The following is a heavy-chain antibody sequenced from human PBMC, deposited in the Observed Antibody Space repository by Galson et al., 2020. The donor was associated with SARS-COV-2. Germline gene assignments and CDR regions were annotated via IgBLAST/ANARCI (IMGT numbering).Heavy chain of an antibody. CDR2: ISYDGSNK. Sequence: QLGESLKISCAASGFTFSSYGMHWVRQAPGKGLEWVAVISYDGSNKYYADSVKGRFTISRDNSKNTLYLQMNSLRAEDTAVYYCAKGAGPRRSGWYNMVFGYYYYGMDVWGQGTTVTVSS. D-gene: IGHD6-19*01. J-gene: IGHJ6*02. CDR1: GFTFSSYG. CDR3: AKGAGPRRSGWYNMVFGYYYYGMDV. V-gene: IGHV3-30*18.